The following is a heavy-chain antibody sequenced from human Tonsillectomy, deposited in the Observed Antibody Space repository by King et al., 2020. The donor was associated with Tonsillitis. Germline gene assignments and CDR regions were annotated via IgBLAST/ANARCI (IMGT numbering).Heavy chain of an antibody. V-gene: IGHV3-21*01. CDR1: GFTLSTYT. CDR2: ISRSRTYI. Sequence: VQLVESGGGLVKPGGSLRLSCAASGFTLSTYTMNWVRQAPGKGLEWVSSISRSRTYIYYADSVKGRFTISRDNAKNSLSRQMNSLRAEDTAVYYCARDLKVVAAGDAYYFGMDVWGQGTTVTVSS. J-gene: IGHJ6*02. CDR3: ARDLKVVAAGDAYYFGMDV. D-gene: IGHD6-13*01.